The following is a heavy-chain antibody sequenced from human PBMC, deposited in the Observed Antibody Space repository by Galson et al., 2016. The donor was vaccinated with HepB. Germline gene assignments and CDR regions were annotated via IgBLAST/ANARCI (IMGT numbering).Heavy chain of an antibody. J-gene: IGHJ2*01. Sequence: ALVKPTQTLTLTCTFSGFSLSTSGVGVGWIRQPPGKALEWLALIYWDDDKLYSPSLKSRLTITKDTSKDQVVLTMTNMDPVDTATYYCAHVRRDAYSFNWYSDLWGRGTLVTVSS. CDR1: GFSLSTSGVG. V-gene: IGHV2-5*02. D-gene: IGHD5-24*01. CDR2: IYWDDDK. CDR3: AHVRRDAYSFNWYSDL.